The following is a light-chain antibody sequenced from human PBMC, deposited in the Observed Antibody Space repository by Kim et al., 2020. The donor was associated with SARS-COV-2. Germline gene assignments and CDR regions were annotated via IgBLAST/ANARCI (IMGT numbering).Light chain of an antibody. V-gene: IGLV1-47*01. CDR3: GAWDDSLIGPV. Sequence: GQSVTLYCSGRKSTIGDNFLYWYQQLPGTAPGLLIHTNNRRPSGVPDRFSGSKSVTSASLTISGLRSEDEGDYYCGAWDDSLIGPVFGGGTQLTVL. J-gene: IGLJ3*02. CDR2: TNN. CDR1: KSTIGDNF.